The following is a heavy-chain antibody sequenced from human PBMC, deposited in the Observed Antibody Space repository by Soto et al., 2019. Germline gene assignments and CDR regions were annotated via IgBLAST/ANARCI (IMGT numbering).Heavy chain of an antibody. Sequence: PSETLSLTCSVSGDSVGRDTNYWSWVRQAPGRGLEWIGYIFDAGTTNYNPSLESRVSISLDTAKNQVSLKLTSVTAADTAIYYCARDRRGRADGFIYYYAMDVWGQGTSVTVSS. CDR1: GDSVGRDTNY. CDR3: ARDRRGRADGFIYYYAMDV. V-gene: IGHV4-61*01. J-gene: IGHJ6*02. D-gene: IGHD6-13*01. CDR2: IFDAGTT.